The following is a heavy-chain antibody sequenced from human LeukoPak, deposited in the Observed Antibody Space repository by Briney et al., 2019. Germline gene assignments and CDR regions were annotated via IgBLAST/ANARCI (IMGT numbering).Heavy chain of an antibody. V-gene: IGHV3-21*01. J-gene: IGHJ4*02. CDR2: ISSSSSYI. Sequence: GGSLRLSCAASGFTFSSYSRNWVRQAPGKGLEWVSSISSSSSYIYYADSVKGRFTISRDNAKNSLYLQMNSLRAEDTAVYYCARAPGYCSGGSCYYFDYWGQGTLVTVSS. D-gene: IGHD2-15*01. CDR3: ARAPGYCSGGSCYYFDY. CDR1: GFTFSSYS.